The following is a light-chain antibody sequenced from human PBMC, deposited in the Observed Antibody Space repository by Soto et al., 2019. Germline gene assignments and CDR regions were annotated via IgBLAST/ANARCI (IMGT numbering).Light chain of an antibody. V-gene: IGLV1-40*01. CDR2: GNR. CDR3: QAYDYSLTAFV. J-gene: IGLJ3*02. CDR1: NSNLGAGYD. Sequence: QSVLTQPPSVSGAPGQRGTISCTGNNSNLGAGYDVHWYQQLPGAAPKLVVFGNRNRPSGVPERFSGSKSGTSASLAITGLQAEDEADYYCQAYDYSLTAFVFGGGTKLTVL.